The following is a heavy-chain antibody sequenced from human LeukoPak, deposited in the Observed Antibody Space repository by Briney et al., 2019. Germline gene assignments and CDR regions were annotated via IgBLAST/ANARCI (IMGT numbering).Heavy chain of an antibody. D-gene: IGHD3-3*01. J-gene: IGHJ4*02. V-gene: IGHV3-48*01. Sequence: GGSLRLSCAASGFTYNSFAFNWVRQAPGKGLEWVSYISSSSNVIYYTDSVKGRFTISRDNARNLLSLQMNSLRAEDTAVYYCARGDPIYDFWSGGDYWGQGSLVTVSS. CDR1: GFTYNSFA. CDR3: ARGDPIYDFWSGGDY. CDR2: ISSSSNVI.